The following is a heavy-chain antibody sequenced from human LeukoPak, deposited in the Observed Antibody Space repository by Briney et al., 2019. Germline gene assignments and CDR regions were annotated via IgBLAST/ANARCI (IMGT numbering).Heavy chain of an antibody. Sequence: SETLSLTCTVSGDSISNGSYTWNWIRQPAGKGLEWIGQIYTSGSTNYRSSLTSRVTISRDTSKNQFSLKLSSVTAADTAVYYCARGIRIPVTGRYFYYYMDVWGSGTTVTVSS. J-gene: IGHJ6*03. V-gene: IGHV4-61*09. D-gene: IGHD6-19*01. CDR3: ARGIRIPVTGRYFYYYMDV. CDR1: GDSISNGSYT. CDR2: IYTSGST.